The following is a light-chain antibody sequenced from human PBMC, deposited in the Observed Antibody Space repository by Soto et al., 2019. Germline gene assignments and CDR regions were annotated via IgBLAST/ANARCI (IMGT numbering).Light chain of an antibody. CDR2: DAS. V-gene: IGKV1-5*01. J-gene: IGKJ4*01. Sequence: DIQMTQSPSTLSASVGDRVTITCRASQSISSWLTWYQQKPGEAPKVLIYDASSLGSGVPSRFRGSGSGTKFTLTISSLQPDDFATYYCQQYNSFPLTFGGGTKVEIK. CDR1: QSISSW. CDR3: QQYNSFPLT.